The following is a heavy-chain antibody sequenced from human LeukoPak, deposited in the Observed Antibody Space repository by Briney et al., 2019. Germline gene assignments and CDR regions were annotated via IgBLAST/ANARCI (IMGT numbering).Heavy chain of an antibody. D-gene: IGHD3-10*01. CDR1: GFDFSSFI. J-gene: IGHJ4*02. Sequence: GGYLRLSCTASGFDFSSFIVHWVRQAPGKGLEWVAVTWYDGGNPYYGDPVKGRFTISRDNSKNTLYLQMNSLRAEDTAVYYCARALDGSGSRSFDYWGQGTLVTVSS. CDR3: ARALDGSGSRSFDY. V-gene: IGHV3-33*01. CDR2: TWYDGGNP.